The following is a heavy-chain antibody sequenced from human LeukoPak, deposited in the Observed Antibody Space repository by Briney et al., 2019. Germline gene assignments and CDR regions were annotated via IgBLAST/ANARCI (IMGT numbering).Heavy chain of an antibody. CDR2: IYYSGST. CDR1: GFTFSTYA. CDR3: ARSITSTGTGDY. J-gene: IGHJ4*02. Sequence: GSLRLSCAASGFTFSTYAMSWIRQPPGKGLEWIGYIYYSGSTNYNPSLKSRVTISVDTSKNQFSLKLSSVTAADTAVYYCARSITSTGTGDYWGQGTLVTVSS. V-gene: IGHV4-59*01. D-gene: IGHD4-17*01.